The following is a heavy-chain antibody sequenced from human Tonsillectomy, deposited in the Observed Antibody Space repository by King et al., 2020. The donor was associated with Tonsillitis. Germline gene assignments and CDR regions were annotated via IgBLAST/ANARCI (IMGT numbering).Heavy chain of an antibody. J-gene: IGHJ6*02. CDR3: ARDLRSDLYGMDV. Sequence: VQLVESGGGVVQPGRSLRLSCAASGFTFSSYAMHWVRQAPGKGLEWVAVISYDGSNKYYADSVKGRFTISRDNSKNTLYLQMNSLRAEDTAVYYCARDLRSDLYGMDVWGQGTTVTVYS. V-gene: IGHV3-30-3*01. CDR1: GFTFSSYA. CDR2: ISYDGSNK. D-gene: IGHD3-3*01.